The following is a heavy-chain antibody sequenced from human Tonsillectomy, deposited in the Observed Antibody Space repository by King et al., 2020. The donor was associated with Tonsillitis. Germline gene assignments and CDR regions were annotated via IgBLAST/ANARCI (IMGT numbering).Heavy chain of an antibody. J-gene: IGHJ4*02. CDR2: IYYSGST. CDR1: GGSISSYY. V-gene: IGHV4-59*08. Sequence: VQLQESGPGLVKPSETLSLTCTVSGGSISSYYWSWIRQPPGKGLEWIGYIYYSGSTNYNTSLKSRVTISVDTSKNQFSLKLSSVTAADTAVYYCARHGGLVGGDGYNVDYWGQGTLVTVSS. CDR3: ARHGGLVGGDGYNVDY. D-gene: IGHD5-24*01.